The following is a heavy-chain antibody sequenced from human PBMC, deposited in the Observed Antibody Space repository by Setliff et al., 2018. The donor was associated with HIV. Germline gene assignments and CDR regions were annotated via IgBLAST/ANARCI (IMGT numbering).Heavy chain of an antibody. D-gene: IGHD3-22*01. CDR2: ISSTSNYI. Sequence: GGSLRLSCAASGFTFSTYSMNWVRQAPGKGLEWVSSISSTSNYIYYADSVKGRFTISRDNYRNTVFLQMDSLRMEDTAVFYCARDASPDYDSGGYSAGGHWGRGTLVTVSS. V-gene: IGHV3-21*01. CDR1: GFTFSTYS. CDR3: ARDASPDYDSGGYSAGGH. J-gene: IGHJ4*02.